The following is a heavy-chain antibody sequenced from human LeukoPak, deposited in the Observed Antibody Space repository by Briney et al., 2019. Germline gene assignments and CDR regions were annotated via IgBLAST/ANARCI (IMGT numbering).Heavy chain of an antibody. Sequence: ASVKVSCKASGGTFSSYAISWVRQAPGQGLEWMGGIIPIFGTANYAQKFQRRVTITADESTSTAYMELSSLRSEDTAVYYCARADGRYYYYYGMDVWGQGTTVTVSS. CDR2: IIPIFGTA. V-gene: IGHV1-69*13. J-gene: IGHJ6*02. D-gene: IGHD2-8*01. CDR1: GGTFSSYA. CDR3: ARADGRYYYYYGMDV.